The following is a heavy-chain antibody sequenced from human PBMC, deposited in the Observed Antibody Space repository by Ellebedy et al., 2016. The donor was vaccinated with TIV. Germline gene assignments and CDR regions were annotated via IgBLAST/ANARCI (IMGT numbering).Heavy chain of an antibody. V-gene: IGHV1-24*01. CDR3: ADRIAVAGDAFDI. CDR2: FDPEAGET. D-gene: IGHD6-19*01. CDR1: GYTLTELS. Sequence: AASVKVSCKVSGYTLTELSVHWVRQAPGKGLEWMGGFDPEAGETIYAQKFQGRVTITADESTSTAYMELSSLRSEETAVYYCADRIAVAGDAFDIWGQGTMVTVSS. J-gene: IGHJ3*02.